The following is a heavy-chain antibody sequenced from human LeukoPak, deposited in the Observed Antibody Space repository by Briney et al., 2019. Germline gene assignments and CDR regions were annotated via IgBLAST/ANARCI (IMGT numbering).Heavy chain of an antibody. Sequence: GASVKVSCKASGYISTSYGINWVRQAPGQGIEWMGWISAYNGNTNYAQKLQGRVTMTTDTSTSTAYMELRSLRSDDTAVYYCARAGNGDAFDIWGQGTMVTVSS. CDR3: ARAGNGDAFDI. V-gene: IGHV1-18*01. CDR2: ISAYNGNT. D-gene: IGHD1-1*01. J-gene: IGHJ3*02. CDR1: GYISTSYG.